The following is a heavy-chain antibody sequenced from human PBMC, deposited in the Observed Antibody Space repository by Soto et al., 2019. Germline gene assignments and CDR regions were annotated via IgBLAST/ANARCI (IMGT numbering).Heavy chain of an antibody. V-gene: IGHV1-69*13. CDR2: IIPIFGTA. CDR3: ARVSGRRIVGAHQWFDP. Sequence: SVKVSCKASGGTFSSYAISWVRQAPGQGLEWMGGIIPIFGTANYAQKFQGRVTITADESTSTAYMELSSLRSEDTAVYYCARVSGRRIVGAHQWFDPWGQGTLVTVSS. J-gene: IGHJ5*02. CDR1: GGTFSSYA. D-gene: IGHD1-26*01.